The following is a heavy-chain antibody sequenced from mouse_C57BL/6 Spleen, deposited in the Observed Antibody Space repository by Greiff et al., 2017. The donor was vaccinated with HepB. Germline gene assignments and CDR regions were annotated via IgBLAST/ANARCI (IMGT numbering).Heavy chain of an antibody. D-gene: IGHD2-3*01. Sequence: EVQVVESGGGLVQPGGSLKLSCAASGFTFSDYYMYWVRQTPEKRLEWVAYISNGGGSTYYPDTVKGRFTISRDNAKNTLYLQMSRLKSEDTAMYYCARHPDGYWGQGTTLTVSS. V-gene: IGHV5-12*01. CDR3: ARHPDGY. CDR2: ISNGGGST. J-gene: IGHJ2*01. CDR1: GFTFSDYY.